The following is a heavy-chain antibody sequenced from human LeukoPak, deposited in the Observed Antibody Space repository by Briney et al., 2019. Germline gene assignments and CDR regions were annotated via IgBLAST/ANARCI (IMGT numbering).Heavy chain of an antibody. V-gene: IGHV1-2*02. D-gene: IGHD3-9*01. CDR1: GYTFTGHL. CDR2: INPNSGGP. J-gene: IGHJ4*02. CDR3: AREREGLYDILTGYFAY. Sequence: ASVKVSCKASGYTFTGHLIHWVRQAPGQRLEWMGWINPNSGGPTYAPKFRGRVTMTRDTSTSTLYMELSNLRSDDTAVYYCAREREGLYDILTGYFAYWGQGTLVTVSS.